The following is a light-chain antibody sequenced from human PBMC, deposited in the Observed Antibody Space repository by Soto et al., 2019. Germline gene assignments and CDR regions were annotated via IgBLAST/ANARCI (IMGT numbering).Light chain of an antibody. CDR3: QQYDKCPMYT. V-gene: IGKV3-15*01. CDR2: GAF. J-gene: IGKJ2*01. Sequence: EVVLTQSPATLSVSPGETATLSCRAGQSVSSNLAWYQQKPGQAPRLLIYGAFTRATGIPARFSGSGSGTEFTLSISSLQSEDSALYYCQQYDKCPMYTFGQGTKLEIK. CDR1: QSVSSN.